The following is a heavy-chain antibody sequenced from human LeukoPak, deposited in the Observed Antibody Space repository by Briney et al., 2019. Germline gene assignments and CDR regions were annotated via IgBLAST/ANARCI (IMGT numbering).Heavy chain of an antibody. CDR1: GFTFSSYA. D-gene: IGHD6-13*01. J-gene: IGHJ1*01. CDR3: AKDQYSSSWYEDIGSQH. V-gene: IGHV3-23*01. CDR2: ISGSGGST. Sequence: GGSLRLSCAASGFTFSSYAMSWVRQAPGKGLEWVSAISGSGGSTYYADSVKGRFTISRDNSKNTLYLQMNSLRAEDTAVYYCAKDQYSSSWYEDIGSQHWGQGTLVTVSS.